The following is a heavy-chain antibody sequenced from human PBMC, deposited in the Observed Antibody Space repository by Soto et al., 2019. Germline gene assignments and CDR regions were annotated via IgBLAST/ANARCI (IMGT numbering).Heavy chain of an antibody. Sequence: DVQLVESGGGLIQPGGSLRLSCAASGLTIRGKTYMTWVRQAPGKGLEWLSALYSEDGTFYADSVKGRFTISRDYSKNIVYLQLNSLTPDDTAVYYCASWREREHAFVVWGQGTVVTVSS. CDR3: ASWREREHAFVV. CDR1: GLTIRGKTY. D-gene: IGHD1-1*01. J-gene: IGHJ3*01. CDR2: LYSEDGT. V-gene: IGHV3-53*01.